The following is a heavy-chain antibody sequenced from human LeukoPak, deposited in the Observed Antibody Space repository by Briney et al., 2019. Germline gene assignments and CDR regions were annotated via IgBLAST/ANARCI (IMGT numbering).Heavy chain of an antibody. CDR3: ASPAWIQLWDDAFDI. Sequence: GSLRLSCAASGFTFSDYYMSWIRQAPGKVLEWVSYISSSGSTIYYADSVKGRFTISRDNAKNSLYLQMNSLRAEDTAVYYCASPAWIQLWDDAFDIWGQGTMVTVSS. CDR1: GFTFSDYY. V-gene: IGHV3-11*04. CDR2: ISSSGSTI. D-gene: IGHD5-18*01. J-gene: IGHJ3*02.